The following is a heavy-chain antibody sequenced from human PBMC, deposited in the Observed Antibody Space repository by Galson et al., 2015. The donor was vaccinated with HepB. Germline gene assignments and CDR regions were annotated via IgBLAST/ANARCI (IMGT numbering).Heavy chain of an antibody. CDR3: ARHVGIAVAGTGAFDI. V-gene: IGHV5-10-1*01. Sequence: QSGAEVKKPGESLRISCKGSGYSFTSYWISWVRQMPGKGLEWMGRIDPSDSYTNYSPSFRGHVTISADKSISTAYLQWSSLKASDTAMYYCARHVGIAVAGTGAFDIWGQGTMVTVSS. CDR1: GYSFTSYW. CDR2: IDPSDSYT. J-gene: IGHJ3*02. D-gene: IGHD6-19*01.